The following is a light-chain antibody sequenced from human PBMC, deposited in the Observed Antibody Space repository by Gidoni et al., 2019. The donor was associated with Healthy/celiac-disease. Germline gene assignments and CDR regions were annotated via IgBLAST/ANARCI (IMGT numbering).Light chain of an antibody. V-gene: IGKV3-15*01. CDR3: QQYNNWPPLP. CDR2: GAS. Sequence: EIVMTQYPATLSVSPGERATLFCRASQSVSSNLAWYQQKPGQAPRLLIYGASTRATGIPCRFSGSGSVTECTLTISSLQSEDFAVYYCQQYNNWPPLPFGGGTKVEIK. CDR1: QSVSSN. J-gene: IGKJ4*01.